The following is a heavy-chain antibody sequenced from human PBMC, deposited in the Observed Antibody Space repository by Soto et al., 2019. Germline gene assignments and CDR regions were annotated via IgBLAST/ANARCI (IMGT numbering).Heavy chain of an antibody. J-gene: IGHJ4*02. CDR1: GYTFTSYA. CDR3: ARDRYSYGFSHLFDY. CDR2: INAGNGNT. V-gene: IGHV1-3*01. Sequence: QVQLVQSGAEVKKPGASVKVSCKASGYTFTSYAMHWVRQAPGQRLEWMGWINAGNGNTNYSQKFQGRVTITRDTSASTAYMELSSLRSEDTAVYYCARDRYSYGFSHLFDYWGQGTLVTVSS. D-gene: IGHD5-18*01.